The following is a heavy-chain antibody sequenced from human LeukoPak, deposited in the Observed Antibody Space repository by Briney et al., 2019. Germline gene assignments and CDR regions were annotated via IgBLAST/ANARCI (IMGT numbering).Heavy chain of an antibody. Sequence: PGGSLRLSCAASGFTFSSYEMNWVRQAPGKGLEWVSYISSSGSTIYYADSVKGRFTISRDNAKNSLYLQMNSLRADDTALYYCARQTYSSDVDYWGLGTLVTVSS. J-gene: IGHJ4*02. CDR2: ISSSGSTI. V-gene: IGHV3-48*03. D-gene: IGHD3-10*01. CDR1: GFTFSSYE. CDR3: ARQTYSSDVDY.